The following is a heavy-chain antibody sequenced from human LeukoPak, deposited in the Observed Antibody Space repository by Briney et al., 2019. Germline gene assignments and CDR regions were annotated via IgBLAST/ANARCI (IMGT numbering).Heavy chain of an antibody. D-gene: IGHD3-10*01. V-gene: IGHV3-21*01. J-gene: IGHJ4*02. Sequence: GGSLRLSCAASGFTFSSYSMNWVRQAPGKGLEWVSSISSSGSYIYYADSVKGRFTISRDNAKNSLYLQMNSLRAEDTAVYYCARGITMVRGPVADYWGQGTLVTVSS. CDR1: GFTFSSYS. CDR2: ISSSGSYI. CDR3: ARGITMVRGPVADY.